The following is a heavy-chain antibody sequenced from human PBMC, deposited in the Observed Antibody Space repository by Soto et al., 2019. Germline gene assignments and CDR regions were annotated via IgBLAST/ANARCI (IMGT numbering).Heavy chain of an antibody. Sequence: GGSLRLSCAASGFTVSSNYMSWVRQAPGKGLEWVSVIYSGGSTYYADSVKGRFTISRDNSKNTLYLQMNSLRAEDTAVYYCARDSSSSPGHIDYWGQGTLVTVSS. V-gene: IGHV3-53*01. CDR2: IYSGGST. J-gene: IGHJ4*02. CDR3: ARDSSSSPGHIDY. CDR1: GFTVSSNY. D-gene: IGHD6-6*01.